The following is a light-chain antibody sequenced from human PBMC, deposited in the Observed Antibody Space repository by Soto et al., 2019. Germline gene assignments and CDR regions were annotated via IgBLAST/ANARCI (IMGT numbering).Light chain of an antibody. V-gene: IGKV1-39*01. CDR3: QQSYTDPLT. CDR2: AAS. Sequence: DIQMTQSPSSLSASVGDRVTITCRANQRISSYLHWYQQKPGKAPNLLIYAASGLQFRVPSRFSGSGSGTDFTLTISSLQPEDFATYYCQQSYTDPLTFCGGTKVEIK. J-gene: IGKJ4*01. CDR1: QRISSY.